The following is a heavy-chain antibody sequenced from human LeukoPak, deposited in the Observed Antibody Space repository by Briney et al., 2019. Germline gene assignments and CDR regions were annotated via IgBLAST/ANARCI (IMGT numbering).Heavy chain of an antibody. CDR1: GGTFSSYA. CDR3: ARVFPGIAAAGTRFNPIVFDY. Sequence: GASVKVSCKASGGTFSSYAISWVRQAPGQGLEWMGRIIPILGIANYAQKFQGRVTITADKSTSTAYMELSSLRSEDTAVYYCARVFPGIAAAGTRFNPIVFDYWGQGTLVTVSS. J-gene: IGHJ4*02. V-gene: IGHV1-69*04. CDR2: IIPILGIA. D-gene: IGHD6-13*01.